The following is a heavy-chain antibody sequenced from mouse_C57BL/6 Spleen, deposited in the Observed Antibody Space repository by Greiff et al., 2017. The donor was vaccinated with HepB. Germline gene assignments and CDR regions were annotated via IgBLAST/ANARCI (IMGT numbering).Heavy chain of an antibody. CDR2: ISSGGSYT. J-gene: IGHJ2*02. D-gene: IGHD2-3*01. V-gene: IGHV5-6*02. CDR1: GFTFSSYG. Sequence: EVKLLESGGDLVKPGGSLKLSCAASGFTFSSYGMSWVRQTPDKRLEWVATISSGGSYTYYPDSVKGRFTISRDNAKNTLYLQMSSLKSEDTAMYYSARGDGYYFDYWGQGTSLTVSS. CDR3: ARGDGYYFDY.